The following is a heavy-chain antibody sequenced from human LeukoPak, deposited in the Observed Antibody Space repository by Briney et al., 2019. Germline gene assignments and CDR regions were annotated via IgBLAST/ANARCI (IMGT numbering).Heavy chain of an antibody. J-gene: IGHJ4*02. CDR3: ARLVGYYSRGSCYHFDC. Sequence: SETLSLTCTVSGGSISSGDDYWSWIRQPPGKGLEWIGYIYYSGTTYYNPSLKSRTSISVDTSKNQFSLKLSSVTAADTAVYFCARLVGYYSRGSCYHFDCWGQGSLVTVSS. V-gene: IGHV4-30-4*01. CDR1: GGSISSGDDY. D-gene: IGHD2-15*01. CDR2: IYYSGTT.